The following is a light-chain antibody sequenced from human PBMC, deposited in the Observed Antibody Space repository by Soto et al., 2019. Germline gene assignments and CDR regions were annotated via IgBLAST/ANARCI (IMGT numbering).Light chain of an antibody. CDR2: EVS. CDR1: SRDVGGNNY. Sequence: QPSLAQPASVSESPRQSITISCSGTSRDVGGNNYVSWYQQHPGKAPKLMIYEVSNRPSGVSNRFSGSKSGNTASLTISGLQAEDEADYYCSSYTSSSTYVFGTGTKVTVL. J-gene: IGLJ1*01. CDR3: SSYTSSSTYV. V-gene: IGLV2-14*01.